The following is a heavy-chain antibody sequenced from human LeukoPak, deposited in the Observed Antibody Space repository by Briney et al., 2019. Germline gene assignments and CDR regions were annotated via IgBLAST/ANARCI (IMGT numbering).Heavy chain of an antibody. CDR3: ASLEGRFFDWFNAFDI. D-gene: IGHD3-9*01. J-gene: IGHJ3*02. CDR2: IIPLLTTT. V-gene: IGHV1-69*06. CDR1: GGSLSSYA. Sequence: GASVKVSCKPSGGSLSSYALSWVRQAPGQGLEWMGGIIPLLTTTNYAQKFQGRVTITADKSTSTAYMELSSLRFDDTAVYYCASLEGRFFDWFNAFDIWGQGTMVTVSS.